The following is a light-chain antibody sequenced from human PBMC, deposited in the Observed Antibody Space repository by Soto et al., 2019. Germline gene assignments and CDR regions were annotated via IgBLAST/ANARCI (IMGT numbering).Light chain of an antibody. V-gene: IGLV2-14*03. CDR3: SSYTSSSTV. CDR1: SSDVGGYNY. J-gene: IGLJ2*01. Sequence: QSALTQPASVSGSPGQSITISCTGTSSDVGGYNYVSWYQHHPGKAPKLIIYDVNNRPSSVSNRFSGSKSGNTASLTISGLQAEDEADYYCSSYTSSSTVFGGGTKLTVL. CDR2: DVN.